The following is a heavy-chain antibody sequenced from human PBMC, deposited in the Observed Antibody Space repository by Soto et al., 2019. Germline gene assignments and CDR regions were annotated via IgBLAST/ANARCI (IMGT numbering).Heavy chain of an antibody. J-gene: IGHJ5*02. V-gene: IGHV4-61*08. CDR2: VYYSGTT. Sequence: ASETLSLTCTGSGGSIDSGDYYWSWIRQPPGKGLEWIGYVYYSGTTNYNPFLKTRVTLSLDKSKNQFSLKMNSVTAADTAVYYCARDAIAPRNFFAPAAQGTLVTVSS. D-gene: IGHD4-4*01. CDR3: ARDAIAPRNFFAP. CDR1: GGSIDSGDYY.